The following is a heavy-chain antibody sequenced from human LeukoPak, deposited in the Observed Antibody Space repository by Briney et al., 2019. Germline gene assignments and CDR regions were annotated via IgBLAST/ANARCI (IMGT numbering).Heavy chain of an antibody. CDR3: ARVRYGSGSSPVDY. D-gene: IGHD3-10*01. CDR1: GFTFSSYG. J-gene: IGHJ4*02. Sequence: PGGSLRLSCAASGFTFSSYGMHWVRQAPGKGLEWVAVIWYDGSNKYYADSVKGRFTISRDNSKNTLYLQMNSLRAEDTAVYYCARVRYGSGSSPVDYWGQGTLVTVSS. CDR2: IWYDGSNK. V-gene: IGHV3-33*01.